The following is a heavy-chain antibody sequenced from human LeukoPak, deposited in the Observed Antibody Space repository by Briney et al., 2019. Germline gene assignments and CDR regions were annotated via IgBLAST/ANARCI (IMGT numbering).Heavy chain of an antibody. V-gene: IGHV3-30*02. Sequence: GGSLRLSCAASGFTFSRYAMYWVRQAPGKGLEWVSFIRYDGGNKYYADSVKGRFTISRDNSKNTLYLQMNSLRAEDTAVYYCAKEGDRDLDYWGQGTLVTVSS. CDR1: GFTFSRYA. D-gene: IGHD2-21*01. J-gene: IGHJ4*02. CDR2: IRYDGGNK. CDR3: AKEGDRDLDY.